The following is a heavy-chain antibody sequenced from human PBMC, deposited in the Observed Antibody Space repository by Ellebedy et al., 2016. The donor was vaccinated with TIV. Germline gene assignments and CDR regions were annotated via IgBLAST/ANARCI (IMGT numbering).Heavy chain of an antibody. CDR2: IIPILGIA. V-gene: IGHV1-69*04. D-gene: IGHD3-10*01. CDR1: GGTFSSYA. J-gene: IGHJ5*02. CDR3: ARGGSGSYYNVGAWFDP. Sequence: ASVKVSCKASGGTFSSYAISWVRQAPGQGLEWMGRIIPILGIANYAQKFQGRVTITRDTSASTAYMELSSLRSEDTAVYYCARGGSGSYYNVGAWFDPWGQGTLVTVSS.